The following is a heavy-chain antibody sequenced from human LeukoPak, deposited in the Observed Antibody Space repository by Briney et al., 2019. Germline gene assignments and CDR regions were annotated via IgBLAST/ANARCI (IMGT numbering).Heavy chain of an antibody. Sequence: PSETLSLTCTVSGGSISSNSYYWGWIRQPPGKGLEWIGSIYYSGSTYYNPSLKSRVTISVDTSKNQFSLKLSSVTAADTAVYYCARELVGATDHFDYWGQGTLVTVSS. J-gene: IGHJ4*02. CDR2: IYYSGST. CDR1: GGSISSNSYY. CDR3: ARELVGATDHFDY. V-gene: IGHV4-39*07. D-gene: IGHD1-26*01.